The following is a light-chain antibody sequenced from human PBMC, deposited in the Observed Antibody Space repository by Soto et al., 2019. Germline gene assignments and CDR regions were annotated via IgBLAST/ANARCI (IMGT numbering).Light chain of an antibody. J-gene: IGKJ1*01. CDR2: DAS. CDR3: QQRSDWPT. V-gene: IGKV3-11*01. CDR1: QSIGTF. Sequence: DIVLTQSPATLSLSPGGRVTLSRRASQSIGTFLVWYQQKPGQAPRLLIYDASNRATGIPARFSGSGSGTDFTLTISSLEPEDFAVYYCQQRSDWPTFGQGTKVAIK.